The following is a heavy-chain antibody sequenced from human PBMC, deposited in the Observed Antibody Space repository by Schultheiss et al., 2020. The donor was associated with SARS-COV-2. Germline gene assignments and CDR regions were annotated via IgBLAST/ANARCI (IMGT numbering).Heavy chain of an antibody. CDR1: GFTFSSYE. Sequence: GGSLRLSCAASGFTFSSYEMNWVRQAPGKGLEWVANIDQDGTETYYVDSVKGRFTISRENAKNSLHLQMNSLRAEDTAVYYCANDCSSTSCYRPFDYWGQGTLVTVSS. CDR3: ANDCSSTSCYRPFDY. D-gene: IGHD2-2*02. V-gene: IGHV3-7*01. CDR2: IDQDGTET. J-gene: IGHJ4*02.